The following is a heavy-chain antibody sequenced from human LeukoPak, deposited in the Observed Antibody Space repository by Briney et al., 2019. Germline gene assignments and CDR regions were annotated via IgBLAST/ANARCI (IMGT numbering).Heavy chain of an antibody. Sequence: PSETPSLTCSVSGGSISNYYWSWIRQAPGKGLEWIGYIYDSGSTNYNPSLKSRVTILLETSKSQFSPQLSSVTAADTAVYYCTREDRGRNWFDPWGQGTLVTVSS. CDR1: GGSISNYY. V-gene: IGHV4-59*01. CDR2: IYDSGST. J-gene: IGHJ5*02. CDR3: TREDRGRNWFDP.